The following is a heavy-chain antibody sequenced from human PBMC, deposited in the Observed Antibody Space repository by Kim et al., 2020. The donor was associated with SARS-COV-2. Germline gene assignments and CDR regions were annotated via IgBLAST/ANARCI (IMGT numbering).Heavy chain of an antibody. D-gene: IGHD5-18*01. V-gene: IGHV4-39*01. CDR3: ARSRIQLYYYYYGMDV. CDR1: GGSISSSSYY. Sequence: SETLSLTCTVSGGSISSSSYYWGWIRQPPGKGLEWIGSIYYSGSTYYNPSLKSRVTISVDTSKNQFSLKLSSVTAADTAVYYCARSRIQLYYYYYGMDVWGQGTTVTVSS. CDR2: IYYSGST. J-gene: IGHJ6*02.